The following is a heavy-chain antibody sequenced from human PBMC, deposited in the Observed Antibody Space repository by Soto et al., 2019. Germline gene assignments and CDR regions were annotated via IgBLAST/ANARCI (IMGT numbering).Heavy chain of an antibody. CDR3: ARVRSSAGTLGPRPPLFYVDS. J-gene: IGHJ4*02. V-gene: IGHV4-31*03. Sequence: QVQLQESGPGLVKPSQTLSLTCTVSGDSIRSGGYYWNWIRQHPGKGLEWIGYIFYSGGTYYNPSHQIRVTIALDTSKTQFSLKLNSVPVADTAVYFCARVRSSAGTLGPRPPLFYVDSWGQGTQVTVSS. CDR1: GDSIRSGGYY. D-gene: IGHD6-13*01. CDR2: IFYSGGT.